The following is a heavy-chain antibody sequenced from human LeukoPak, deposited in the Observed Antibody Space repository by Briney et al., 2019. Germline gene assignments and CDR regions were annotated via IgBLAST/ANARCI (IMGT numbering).Heavy chain of an antibody. Sequence: GGSLRLSCAASVFTFSSYAMHWVRQAPGQGLDWVAVISYDGSNKYYADFAKGPFTISRDNSKNTLYMQMNSLRAEDTAVYYCARGSPYDFWSGYYPAEYFQHWGQGTLVTVSS. CDR2: ISYDGSNK. D-gene: IGHD3-3*01. CDR1: VFTFSSYA. V-gene: IGHV3-30-3*01. CDR3: ARGSPYDFWSGYYPAEYFQH. J-gene: IGHJ1*01.